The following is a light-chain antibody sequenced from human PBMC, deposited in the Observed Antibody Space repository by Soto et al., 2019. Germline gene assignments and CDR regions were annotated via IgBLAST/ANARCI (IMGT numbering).Light chain of an antibody. Sequence: QSALTQPASVSGSPGQSITISCTGTSSDVGGYNYVSWYQQQPGKAPKLMIYEVSNRPSGVSNRFPCSKSGNTASLTISGLQAEDEADYYCSSYTSSSIDYVFGTGTKLTVL. CDR2: EVS. V-gene: IGLV2-14*01. J-gene: IGLJ1*01. CDR1: SSDVGGYNY. CDR3: SSYTSSSIDYV.